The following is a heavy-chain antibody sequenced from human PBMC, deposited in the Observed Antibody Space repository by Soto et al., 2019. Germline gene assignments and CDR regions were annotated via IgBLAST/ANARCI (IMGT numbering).Heavy chain of an antibody. D-gene: IGHD1-1*01. CDR3: ARTLKNKLPPYYYAMDV. J-gene: IGHJ6*02. CDR2: ISPSDSAA. CDR1: GFTFSRYE. V-gene: IGHV3-48*03. Sequence: EEQLVESGGGLVHPGGSLRLSCSASGFTFSRYEMNWVRQGPGRGLEWISYISPSDSAAYYADSVKGRFTISRDNAKNTMILQMHRLRAEDTAVYYCARTLKNKLPPYYYAMDVWGQGNTVTVSS.